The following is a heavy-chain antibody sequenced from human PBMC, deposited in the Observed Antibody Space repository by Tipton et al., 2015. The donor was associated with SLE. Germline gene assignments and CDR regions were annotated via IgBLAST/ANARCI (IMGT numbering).Heavy chain of an antibody. Sequence: LRLSCTVSGGSISSHYWSWIRQPPGKGLEWIGYIYYSGSTNYNPSLKSRVTISVDTSKNQLSLKLSSVTAADTAVYYCARDLEAFDIWGQGTMVTVSS. V-gene: IGHV4-59*11. CDR2: IYYSGST. CDR3: ARDLEAFDI. CDR1: GGSISSHY. D-gene: IGHD1-1*01. J-gene: IGHJ3*02.